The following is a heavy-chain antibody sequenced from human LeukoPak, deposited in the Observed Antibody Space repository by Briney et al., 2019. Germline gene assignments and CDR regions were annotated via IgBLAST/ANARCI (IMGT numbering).Heavy chain of an antibody. CDR3: ARHHYSHAFDM. CDR1: GGSFSGYY. CDR2: INHSGST. J-gene: IGHJ3*02. Sequence: SETLSLACAVYGGSFSGYYWSWIRQPPGKGLEWIGEINHSGSTNYNPSLKSRVTISVDTSKNQFSLKLSSVTAADTAVYYCARHHYSHAFDMWGRGTMVTVSS. V-gene: IGHV4-34*01. D-gene: IGHD2-21*01.